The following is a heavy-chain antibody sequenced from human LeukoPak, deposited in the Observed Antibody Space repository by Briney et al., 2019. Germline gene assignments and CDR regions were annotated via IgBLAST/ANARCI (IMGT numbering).Heavy chain of an antibody. Sequence: SQTLSLTCTVSGGSIGSGDYYWSWIRQPPGKGLEWIGYISYTGNTYYKPPLKSRFTISVDTSKNQFSLKLSSVTAADTAVYYCATDNSYGSGSYYTWGQGTLVTVSS. CDR1: GGSIGSGDYY. CDR3: ATDNSYGSGSYYT. D-gene: IGHD3-10*01. V-gene: IGHV4-30-4*01. J-gene: IGHJ4*02. CDR2: ISYTGNT.